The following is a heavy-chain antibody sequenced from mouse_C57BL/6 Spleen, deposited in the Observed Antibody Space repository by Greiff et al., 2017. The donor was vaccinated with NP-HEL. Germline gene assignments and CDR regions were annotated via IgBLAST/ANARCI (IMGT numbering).Heavy chain of an antibody. CDR2: IRNKANGYTT. CDR3: ARYTWLEAMDY. D-gene: IGHD2-2*01. J-gene: IGHJ4*01. Sequence: EVMLVESGGGLVQPGGSLSLSCAASGFPFTDYYMSWVRQPPGKALEWLGFIRNKANGYTTEYSASVKGRFTISRDTSQSIRYLQMNALRAEDSATYYYARYTWLEAMDYWGQGTSVTVSS. CDR1: GFPFTDYY. V-gene: IGHV7-3*01.